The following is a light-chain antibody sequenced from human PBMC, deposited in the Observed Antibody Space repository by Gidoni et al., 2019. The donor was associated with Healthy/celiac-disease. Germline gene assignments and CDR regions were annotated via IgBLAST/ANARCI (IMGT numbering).Light chain of an antibody. Sequence: EIVMTQSPATLSVSPGERATLSCRASQIVSSNLAWYQQKPGQAPRLLIYGASTRATGIPARFSGSGSGTEFTLPISSLQSEDFAVYYCQQYNTWPPTFGQGTKVEIK. J-gene: IGKJ1*01. CDR1: QIVSSN. CDR3: QQYNTWPPT. V-gene: IGKV3-15*01. CDR2: GAS.